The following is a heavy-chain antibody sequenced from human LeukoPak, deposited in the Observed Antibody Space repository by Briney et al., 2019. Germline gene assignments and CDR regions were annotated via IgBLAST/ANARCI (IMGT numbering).Heavy chain of an antibody. V-gene: IGHV1-2*06. J-gene: IGHJ4*02. CDR3: ARGGQPPG. Sequence: GASVKVSCKVSGYTLTELSMHWVRQAPGQGLEWMGRINPNSGGTNFAQKFQGRVSMTRDTSISTAYMELSRLRSDDTAVYYCARGGQPPGWGQGTLVTVSS. D-gene: IGHD5-12*01. CDR2: INPNSGGT. CDR1: GYTLTELS.